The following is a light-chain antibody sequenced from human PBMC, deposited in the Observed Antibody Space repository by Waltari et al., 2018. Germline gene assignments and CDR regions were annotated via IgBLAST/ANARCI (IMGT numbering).Light chain of an antibody. V-gene: IGKV3-20*01. CDR3: QKYGTRPAT. J-gene: IGKJ1*01. CDR1: QSVGRT. CDR2: DAS. Sequence: EIVLTQSPASLSLSPWDRATLSCRASQSVGRTLAWYQQRPGQAPRLLIYDASTRPTGIPDRFSGSGSGTDFSLTISRLEPEDFAVYYCQKYGTRPATFGQGTKVEVK.